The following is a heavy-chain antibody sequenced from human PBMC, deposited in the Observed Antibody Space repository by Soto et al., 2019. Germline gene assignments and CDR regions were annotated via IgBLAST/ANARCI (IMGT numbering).Heavy chain of an antibody. CDR2: HIPIFGIA. D-gene: IGHD1-26*01. CDR1: EGTFTSLT. Sequence: QVQLVQSGAEVKKPGSSVKVSCTASEGTFTSLTMSWVRQAPGQGLEWMGRHIPIFGIANYAQKFQGRVTITADKSTNTSYMELSSLSSEDTAIYYCASPIVGPTNWGQGTLVTVSS. CDR3: ASPIVGPTN. V-gene: IGHV1-69*02. J-gene: IGHJ4*02.